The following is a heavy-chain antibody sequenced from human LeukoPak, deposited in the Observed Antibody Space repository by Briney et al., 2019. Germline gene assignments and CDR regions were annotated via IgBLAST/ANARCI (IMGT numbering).Heavy chain of an antibody. CDR3: ARWNGYADY. J-gene: IGHJ4*02. CDR2: IYSGGST. CDR1: EFSVGSNY. V-gene: IGHV3-66*01. D-gene: IGHD5-12*01. Sequence: GGSLRLSCAASEFSVGSNYMTWVRQAPGKGLEWVSLIYSGGSTYYADSVKGRFTISRDNSKNTIYLQMNSLRVEDAAVYYCARWNGYADYWGQGTLVTVSS.